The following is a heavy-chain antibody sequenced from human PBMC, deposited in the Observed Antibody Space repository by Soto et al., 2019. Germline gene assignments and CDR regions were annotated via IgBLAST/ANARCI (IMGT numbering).Heavy chain of an antibody. V-gene: IGHV1-3*01. CDR3: ARDILFDY. Sequence: SCSASEYTFTNYALHLVRQAPGQRLEWMGWINAGNGNTKYSQKFQGRVTITRDTSASTAYMELSSLRSEDTAVYYCARDILFDYWGQGTLVTVSS. J-gene: IGHJ4*02. CDR1: EYTFTNYA. CDR2: INAGNGNT. D-gene: IGHD2-15*01.